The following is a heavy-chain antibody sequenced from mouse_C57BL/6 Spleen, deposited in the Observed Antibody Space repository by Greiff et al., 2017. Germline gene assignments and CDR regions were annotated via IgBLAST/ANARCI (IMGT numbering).Heavy chain of an antibody. CDR1: GFTFTDYY. D-gene: IGHD2-10*02. Sequence: DVMLVESGGGLVQPGGSLSLSCAASGFTFTDYYMSWVRQPPGKALEWLGFIRNKANGYTTEYSASVKGRFTISRDNSQSILYLQMNALRAEDSATYDCARRTYGNYPSYAMDYWGQGTSVTVSS. CDR2: IRNKANGYTT. V-gene: IGHV7-3*01. J-gene: IGHJ4*01. CDR3: ARRTYGNYPSYAMDY.